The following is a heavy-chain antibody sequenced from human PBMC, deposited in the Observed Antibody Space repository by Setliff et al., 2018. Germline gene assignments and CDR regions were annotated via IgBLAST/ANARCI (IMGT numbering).Heavy chain of an antibody. V-gene: IGHV4-34*10. J-gene: IGHJ4*02. Sequence: SETLSLTCAVYGDSLSDYYWSWIRQAPGKGPEWIEEINHRGSTNYSPSLRSRFTISRDNSKNTLYLQMNSLRAEDTALYFCAKQKNTGYGQPVDSWGQGVQVTVS. CDR3: AKQKNTGYGQPVDS. CDR2: INHRGST. D-gene: IGHD5-12*01. CDR1: GDSLSDYY.